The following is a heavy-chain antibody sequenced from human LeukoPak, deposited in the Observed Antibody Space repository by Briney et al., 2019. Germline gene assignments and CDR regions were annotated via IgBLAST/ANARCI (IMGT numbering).Heavy chain of an antibody. CDR1: GDSISSYD. J-gene: IGHJ6*02. CDR2: LFNSGST. V-gene: IGHV4-59*08. CDR3: ARRIPASGKRDV. Sequence: PSETLSLTCSVSGDSISSYDWSWIRQPPGEGLEWVGDLFNSGSTKYNASLKSRVTISGDTSNNQVSLKVTSVTAADTAVYYCARRIPASGKRDVWGQGTTVSVTS. D-gene: IGHD3-10*01.